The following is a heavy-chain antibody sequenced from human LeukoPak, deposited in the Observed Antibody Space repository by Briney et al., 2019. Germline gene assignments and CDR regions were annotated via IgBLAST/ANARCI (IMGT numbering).Heavy chain of an antibody. CDR1: GGSFSGYY. CDR3: ARVDEDSDAFDI. J-gene: IGHJ3*02. CDR2: IYHSGST. V-gene: IGHV4-38-2*01. Sequence: PSETLSLTCAVYGGSFSGYYWGWIRQPPGKGLEWIGSIYHSGSTYYNPSLKSRVTISVDTSKNQFSLKLSSVTAADTAVYYCARVDEDSDAFDIWGQGTMVTVSS. D-gene: IGHD2-15*01.